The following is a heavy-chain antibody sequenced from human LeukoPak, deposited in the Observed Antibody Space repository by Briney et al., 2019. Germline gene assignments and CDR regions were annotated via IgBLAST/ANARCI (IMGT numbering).Heavy chain of an antibody. CDR2: ISGSGGST. CDR3: AKRVYDSSGYYWDY. Sequence: PGGSLRLSCAASGFTFSSYAMSWVRQAPGKGLEWVSAISGSGGSTYYADSVKGRFTISRDNSKNTLYLQMNNLRAEDTAVYYCAKRVYDSSGYYWDYWGQGTLVTVSS. J-gene: IGHJ4*02. V-gene: IGHV3-23*01. D-gene: IGHD3-22*01. CDR1: GFTFSSYA.